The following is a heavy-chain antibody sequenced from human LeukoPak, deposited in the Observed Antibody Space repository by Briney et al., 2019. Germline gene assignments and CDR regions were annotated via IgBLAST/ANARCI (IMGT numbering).Heavy chain of an antibody. CDR2: IYSGDIT. D-gene: IGHD5-18*01. CDR1: GFTVNNNY. V-gene: IGHV3-53*01. Sequence: GGSLRLSCAASGFTVNNNYMSWVRQAPGKGLEWVSVIYSGDITYYADSVKGRFTISRDNSKNTLYLQMNSLRAEDTAVYYCARGSGYNYGFPDYWGQGTLVTVSS. J-gene: IGHJ4*02. CDR3: ARGSGYNYGFPDY.